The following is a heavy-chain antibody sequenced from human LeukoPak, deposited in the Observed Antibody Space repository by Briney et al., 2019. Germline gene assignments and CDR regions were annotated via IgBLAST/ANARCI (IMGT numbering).Heavy chain of an antibody. CDR1: GFSFGSYP. CDR3: ARDSSHYLGSSDY. CDR2: ISETGGVT. Sequence: GGSLRLSCVVSGFSFGSYPMSWVRQAPGKGLEWVSVISETGGVTHYADSMKGRFTVSRDNIKNTLNLQMNSLRAEDTAIYYCARDSSHYLGSSDYWGQGTLVTVSS. J-gene: IGHJ4*02. D-gene: IGHD6-6*01. V-gene: IGHV3-23*01.